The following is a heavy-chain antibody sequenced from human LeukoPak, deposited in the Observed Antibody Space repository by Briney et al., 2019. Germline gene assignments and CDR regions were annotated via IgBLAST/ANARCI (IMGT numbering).Heavy chain of an antibody. CDR2: TYYRSKWYN. CDR1: GDSVSNNSAA. Sequence: PSQTLSLTCAISGDSVSNNSAAWHWIRQSPSRGLEWLGRTYYRSKWYNQYAVSAKSRITINPDTSKNQFSLQVNSVTPEDTAVYYCARGDGDYFDYWGQGTLVTVSS. CDR3: ARGDGDYFDY. D-gene: IGHD7-27*01. V-gene: IGHV6-1*01. J-gene: IGHJ4*02.